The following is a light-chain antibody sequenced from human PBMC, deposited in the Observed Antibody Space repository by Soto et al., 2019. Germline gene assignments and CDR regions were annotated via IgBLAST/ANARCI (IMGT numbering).Light chain of an antibody. CDR3: QQFGSSRLT. J-gene: IGKJ4*01. CDR1: QGIRND. V-gene: IGKV1-17*01. Sequence: DIQMTQSPSSLSASVGDRVTITCRASQGIRNDLGWYQQKPGNAPKRLIYAASSLQSWVPSRFSGSGSGTEFTLTISRLEPEDFAVYYCQQFGSSRLTFGGGTKVDSK. CDR2: AAS.